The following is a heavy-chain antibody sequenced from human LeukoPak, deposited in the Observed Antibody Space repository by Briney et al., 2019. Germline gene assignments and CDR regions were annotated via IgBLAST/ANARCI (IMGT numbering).Heavy chain of an antibody. D-gene: IGHD5-12*01. CDR2: INPNSGGT. J-gene: IGHJ4*02. CDR1: GYTFTGYY. V-gene: IGHV1-2*02. CDR3: ARPDDYSPLMAWY. Sequence: ASVKVSCKASGYTFTGYYMHWVRQAPGQGREWMGWINPNSGGTNYAQKFQGRVTMTRDTSISTAYMELSRLRSDDTAVYYCARPDDYSPLMAWYWGQGTLVTVSS.